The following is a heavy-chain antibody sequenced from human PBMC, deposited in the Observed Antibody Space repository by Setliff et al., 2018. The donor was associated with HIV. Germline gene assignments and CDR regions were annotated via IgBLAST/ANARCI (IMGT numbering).Heavy chain of an antibody. Sequence: GSLRLSCAASGFSITSYAMSWVRQAPGKGLEWVSGISAGGNRTNYVDSVKGRFTISRDNAKNSLYLQMNSLRAEDTAVYYCARGRLGAYFDYWGQGTLVTVSS. CDR2: ISAGGNRT. D-gene: IGHD6-25*01. CDR1: GFSITSYA. V-gene: IGHV3-23*01. J-gene: IGHJ4*02. CDR3: ARGRLGAYFDY.